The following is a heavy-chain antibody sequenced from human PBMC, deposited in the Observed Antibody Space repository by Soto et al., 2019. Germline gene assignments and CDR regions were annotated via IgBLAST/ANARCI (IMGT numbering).Heavy chain of an antibody. D-gene: IGHD2-21*02. CDR2: IPQDGVDG. Sequence: GSLRLSCDVSGXTFSMYSMSWVRQSPGKGLEGVAKIPQDGVDGHYADSVKGRFTISRDNGKNSLYLQLNNLRAEDTAVYYCARDHLILPAHDFFYGSDVWGRGDTVTVS. CDR1: GXTFSMYS. J-gene: IGHJ6*02. V-gene: IGHV3-7*03. CDR3: ARDHLILPAHDFFYGSDV.